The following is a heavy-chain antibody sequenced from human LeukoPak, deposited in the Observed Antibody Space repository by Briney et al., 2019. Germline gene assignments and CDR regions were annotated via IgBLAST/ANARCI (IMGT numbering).Heavy chain of an antibody. V-gene: IGHV3-11*01. J-gene: IGHJ4*02. Sequence: PGGSLRLSCAASGFTFSDYYMSWIRQAPGKGLEWVSCISSSGSTIYYADSVKGRFTISRDNAKNSLYLQMNSLRAEDTAVYYCARGEDYYDSSGSDPFDYWGQGTLVTVSS. CDR3: ARGEDYYDSSGSDPFDY. D-gene: IGHD3-22*01. CDR2: ISSSGSTI. CDR1: GFTFSDYY.